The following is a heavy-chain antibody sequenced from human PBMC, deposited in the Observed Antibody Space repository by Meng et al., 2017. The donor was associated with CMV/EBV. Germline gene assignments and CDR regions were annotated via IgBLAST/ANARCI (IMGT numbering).Heavy chain of an antibody. V-gene: IGHV3-21*01. CDR1: GFTFSSYS. Sequence: GESLKISCAASGFTFSSYSMNWVRQAPGKGLEWVSSISSSSSYIYYADSVKGRFTISRDNAKNSLYLQMNSLRAEDTAVYYCARDEYSRSYYLGQGTLVTVSS. CDR2: ISSSSSYI. D-gene: IGHD6-13*01. CDR3: ARDEYSRSYY. J-gene: IGHJ4*02.